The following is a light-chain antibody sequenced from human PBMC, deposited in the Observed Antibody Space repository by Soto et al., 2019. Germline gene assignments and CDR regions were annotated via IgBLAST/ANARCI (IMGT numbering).Light chain of an antibody. Sequence: SYELTQPPSVSVAPGKTARITCGGNNIGSKSVHWYQQKPGQAPVLVTYYDSDRPSGIPERFSGSNSRNTATLTISRVEAGDEADYYCQVWDSSSDVVFGGGTKVTVL. CDR2: YDS. J-gene: IGLJ2*01. CDR1: NIGSKS. V-gene: IGLV3-21*04. CDR3: QVWDSSSDVV.